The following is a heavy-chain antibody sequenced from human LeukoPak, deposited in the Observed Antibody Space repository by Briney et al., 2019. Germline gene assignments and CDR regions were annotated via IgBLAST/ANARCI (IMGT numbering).Heavy chain of an antibody. CDR2: ISSSGSTI. CDR3: ARDVLVAAPPFDP. CDR1: GFTFSDYY. Sequence: PGGSLRLSCAASGFTFSDYYMSWIRQAPGKGLEWVSYISSSGSTIYYADSVKGRFTISRDNAKNSLYLQMNTLRAEDTAVYYCARDVLVAAPPFDPWGQGTLVTVSS. V-gene: IGHV3-11*04. J-gene: IGHJ5*02. D-gene: IGHD2-2*01.